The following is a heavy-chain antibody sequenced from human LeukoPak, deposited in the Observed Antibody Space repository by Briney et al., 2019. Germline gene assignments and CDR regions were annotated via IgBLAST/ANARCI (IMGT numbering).Heavy chain of an antibody. J-gene: IGHJ4*02. D-gene: IGHD3-22*01. Sequence: GGSLRLSCAASGFTFTDFYMSWIRQAPGKGLEWVSSISSSSYIYYADSVKGRFTISRDNAKNSLYLQMNSLRAEDTAVYYCARDPTYYYDSSGYYIDYWGQGTLVTVSS. CDR1: GFTFTDFY. CDR2: ISSSSYI. V-gene: IGHV3-69-1*01. CDR3: ARDPTYYYDSSGYYIDY.